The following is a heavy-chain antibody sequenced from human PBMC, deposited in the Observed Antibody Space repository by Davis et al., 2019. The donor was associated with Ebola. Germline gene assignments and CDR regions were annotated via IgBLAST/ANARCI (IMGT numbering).Heavy chain of an antibody. CDR3: AGGGGFGGYGMDV. D-gene: IGHD3-10*01. J-gene: IGHJ6*02. CDR2: INYSGST. CDR1: GGSFSGYY. V-gene: IGHV4-34*01. Sequence: MPSETLSLTCAVYGGSFSGYYWTWIRQPPGKGLEWIGEINYSGSTNYNPSLKSRVTISVDPSKNQFSLKLSSVTAADTAVYYCAGGGGFGGYGMDVWGQGTTVTVSS.